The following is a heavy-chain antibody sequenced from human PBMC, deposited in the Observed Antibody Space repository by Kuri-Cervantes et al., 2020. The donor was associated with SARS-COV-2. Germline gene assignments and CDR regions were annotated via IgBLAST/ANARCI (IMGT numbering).Heavy chain of an antibody. J-gene: IGHJ3*02. D-gene: IGHD3-3*01. CDR1: GFTFTSHA. V-gene: IGHV3-30*03. Sequence: GESLKISCAVSGFTFTSHAMHWVRQAPGKGLEGVALISYDGSNKFYADSVKGRFTISRDNAKNSLYLQMNSLRAEDTAVYYCARDGRYYDFWSGSNRAFDIWGQGTMVTVSS. CDR3: ARDGRYYDFWSGSNRAFDI. CDR2: ISYDGSNK.